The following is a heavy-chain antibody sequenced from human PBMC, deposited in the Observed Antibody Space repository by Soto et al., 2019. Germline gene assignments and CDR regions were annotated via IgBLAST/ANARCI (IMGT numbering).Heavy chain of an antibody. J-gene: IGHJ4*01. CDR3: ARSDYCGGDCYAFLDY. Sequence: SVKVSCKASGGTFRSYAISWVRQAPGQGLEWIGGIIPIFGTANYAQKFQGRLTIIADESTSTAYMELSSLRSEDTAVYYCARSDYCGGDCYAFLDYWGQ. V-gene: IGHV1-69*13. CDR2: IIPIFGTA. CDR1: GGTFRSYA. D-gene: IGHD2-21*02.